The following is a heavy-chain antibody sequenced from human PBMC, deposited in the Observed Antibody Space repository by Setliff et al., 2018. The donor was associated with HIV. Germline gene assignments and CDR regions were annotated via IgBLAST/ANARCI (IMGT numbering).Heavy chain of an antibody. Sequence: SETLSLTCTVSGGSISSHCWSWIRQSPGKALEWIGYIYASGSIIYNPSLKSRVTISEDTSKNQFSLKVNSVTAADTAMYFCARESPDGLDYWGQGTLVTVSS. J-gene: IGHJ4*02. CDR1: GGSISSHC. CDR3: ARESPDGLDY. V-gene: IGHV4-4*08. D-gene: IGHD2-8*01. CDR2: IYASGSI.